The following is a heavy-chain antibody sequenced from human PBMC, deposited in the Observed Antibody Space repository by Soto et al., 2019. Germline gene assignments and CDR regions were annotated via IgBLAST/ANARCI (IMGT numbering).Heavy chain of an antibody. J-gene: IGHJ4*02. CDR1: GDSISSDKW. D-gene: IGHD2-21*02. CDR3: ARGGDWQFDY. V-gene: IGHV4-4*02. CDR2: IHHSGRT. Sequence: QVQLQESGPGLVKPSGTLSLTCAVSGDSISSDKWWSWVRQPPGKGLEWIGEIHHSGRTNYNPSLKSGVTILVEKSKKQVSLELSSMTAADTAVYYCARGGDWQFDYWGQGTLVTVSS.